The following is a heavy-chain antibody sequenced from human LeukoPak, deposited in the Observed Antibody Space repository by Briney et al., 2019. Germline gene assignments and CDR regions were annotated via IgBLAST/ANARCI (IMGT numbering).Heavy chain of an antibody. CDR2: IRQDGSEK. CDR1: GFTFSSCS. D-gene: IGHD6-6*01. J-gene: IGHJ4*02. CDR3: TSGSSSVGY. Sequence: GGSLRLSCAASGFTFSSCSMNWVRQAPGKGLEWVANIRQDGSEKYYVDSVKGRFTISRDNAKNSLSLHMNSLRAEDTAIYYCTSGSSSVGYWGQGTLVTVSS. V-gene: IGHV3-7*03.